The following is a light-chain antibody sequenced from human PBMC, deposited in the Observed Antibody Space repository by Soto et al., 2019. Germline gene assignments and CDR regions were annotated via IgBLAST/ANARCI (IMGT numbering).Light chain of an antibody. CDR2: EVS. CDR1: SSDVGGYNY. V-gene: IGLV2-14*01. J-gene: IGLJ1*01. Sequence: QSALTQPASVSVSPGQSITISCTGTSSDVGGYNYVSWYQQHPGKAPKLMIYEVSNRPSGVSNRFSGSKSGNTASLTISGLQAEDEADYYCSFYTSTYTFVFGTGTKLTVL. CDR3: SFYTSTYTFV.